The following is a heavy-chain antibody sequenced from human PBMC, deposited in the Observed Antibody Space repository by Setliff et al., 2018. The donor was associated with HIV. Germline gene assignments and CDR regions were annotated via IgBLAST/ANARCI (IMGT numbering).Heavy chain of an antibody. CDR3: ARGRYRSRWYASDHYYIDV. V-gene: IGHV4-39*01. D-gene: IGHD6-13*01. Sequence: PSETLSLTCTVSGGSISSSSYYWGWIRQPPGKGLQWIGSIYYRGSTYYNPSLKSRVTISVDTSKNQFSPKLRSVTAADTALYYCARGRYRSRWYASDHYYIDVWGKGTTVTVSS. J-gene: IGHJ6*03. CDR1: GGSISSSSYY. CDR2: IYYRGST.